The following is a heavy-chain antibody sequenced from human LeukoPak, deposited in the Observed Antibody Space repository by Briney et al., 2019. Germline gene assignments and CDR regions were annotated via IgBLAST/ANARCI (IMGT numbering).Heavy chain of an antibody. V-gene: IGHV3-7*03. CDR1: GFTFSSYC. Sequence: GGSLRLSCSASGFTFSSYCRSWVRQAPGKGLEWVANIKQDGSKKNYVDSVKGRFTISRDNTKNSLYLQMNGLGVEDTAVYYGARDGVSLWFGELFDYWGQGTLVTVSS. CDR3: ARDGVSLWFGELFDY. CDR2: IKQDGSKK. D-gene: IGHD3-10*01. J-gene: IGHJ4*02.